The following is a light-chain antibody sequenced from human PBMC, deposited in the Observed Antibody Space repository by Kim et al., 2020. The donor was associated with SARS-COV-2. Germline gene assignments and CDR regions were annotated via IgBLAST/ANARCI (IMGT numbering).Light chain of an antibody. CDR1: QDIGNN. V-gene: IGKV1-16*02. Sequence: DIQMTQSPSLLSASVGDRITITCRASQDIGNNLAWFQQKPGEAPKSLIFGASSLQSGVPSKFIGSGSGADFTLTISSLQPEDFATYYCQHYSTYPPAVGGGTKVDIK. J-gene: IGKJ4*01. CDR2: GAS. CDR3: QHYSTYPPA.